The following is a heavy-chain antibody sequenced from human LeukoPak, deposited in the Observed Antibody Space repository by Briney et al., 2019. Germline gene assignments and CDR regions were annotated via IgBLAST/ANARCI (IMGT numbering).Heavy chain of an antibody. D-gene: IGHD4-11*01. CDR1: GGSISSGDYY. J-gene: IGHJ6*03. CDR3: ARVGHDYSNYGVFDYYYYYMDV. V-gene: IGHV4-30-4*08. Sequence: PSETLSLTCTVSGGSISSGDYYWSWIRQPPGKGLEWIGYIYYSGSTYYNPSLKSRVTISVDTSKNQFSLKLSSVTAADTAVYYCARVGHDYSNYGVFDYYYYYMDVWGKGTTVTVSS. CDR2: IYYSGST.